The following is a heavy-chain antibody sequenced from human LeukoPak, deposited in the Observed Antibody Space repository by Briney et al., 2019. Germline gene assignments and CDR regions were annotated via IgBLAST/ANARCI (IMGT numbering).Heavy chain of an antibody. V-gene: IGHV4-34*01. CDR1: GGSFSGYY. D-gene: IGHD3-3*01. CDR2: INHSGST. CDR3: ARGSDVLRFLEWLYYFDP. J-gene: IGHJ5*02. Sequence: ASETLSLTCAVYGGSFSGYYWSWIRQPPGKGLEWIGEINHSGSTNYNPSLKSRVTISVDTSKNQFSLKLSSVTAADTAVYYCARGSDVLRFLEWLYYFDPWGQGTLVTVSS.